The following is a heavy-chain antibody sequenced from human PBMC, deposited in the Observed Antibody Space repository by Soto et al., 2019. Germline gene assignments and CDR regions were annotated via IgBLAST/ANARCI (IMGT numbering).Heavy chain of an antibody. V-gene: IGHV1-69*13. D-gene: IGHD3-3*01. Sequence: ASVKVSCKASGGTFSSYAISWVRQAPGQGLEWMGGIIPIFGTANYAQKFQGRVTITADESTSTAYMELSSLRSEGTAVYYCARGLRFKNWFDPWGQGTLVTVSS. CDR2: IIPIFGTA. CDR3: ARGLRFKNWFDP. CDR1: GGTFSSYA. J-gene: IGHJ5*02.